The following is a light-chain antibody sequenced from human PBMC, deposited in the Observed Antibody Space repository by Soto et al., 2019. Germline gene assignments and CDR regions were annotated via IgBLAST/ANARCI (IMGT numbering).Light chain of an antibody. CDR3: QSYDSSLSGRV. CDR2: ANS. V-gene: IGLV1-40*01. CDR1: SSNIGAGYD. Sequence: QSALTQPPSVSGAPGQRVTISCTGSSSNIGAGYDVHWYQQLPGTAPKLLIYANSNRPSGVPDRFSGSKSGTSASLAITGLQAEDDADYFCQSYDSSLSGRVFGAGTKLTVL. J-gene: IGLJ1*01.